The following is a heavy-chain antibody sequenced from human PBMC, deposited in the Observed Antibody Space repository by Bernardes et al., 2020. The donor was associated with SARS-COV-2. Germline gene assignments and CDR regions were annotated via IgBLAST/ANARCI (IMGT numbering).Heavy chain of an antibody. J-gene: IGHJ2*01. Sequence: ASVKVSCKASGYTFTSYDINWVRQATGQGLEWMGWMNPNSGDTGYPQKFQGRVTMTRNTSISTAYMDLSSLRSEDTAVYYCARGTYGDYGSDWYFDLWGRGTLVSVSS. V-gene: IGHV1-8*01. CDR3: ARGTYGDYGSDWYFDL. D-gene: IGHD4-17*01. CDR1: GYTFTSYD. CDR2: MNPNSGDT.